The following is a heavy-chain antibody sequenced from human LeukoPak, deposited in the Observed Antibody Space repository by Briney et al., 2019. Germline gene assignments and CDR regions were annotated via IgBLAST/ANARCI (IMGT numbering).Heavy chain of an antibody. D-gene: IGHD1-20*01. CDR1: GFTFTNAW. Sequence: GGSLRLPCAASGFTFTNAWMNWVRQAPGKGLEWVGRIKSKADGETIDYAAPVKGRFTFSRDDSKNMLYLQMNSLKSEDTAVYYCSTLTSRGLSDSWGQGTLVTVSS. J-gene: IGHJ4*02. CDR2: IKSKADGETI. V-gene: IGHV3-15*07. CDR3: STLTSRGLSDS.